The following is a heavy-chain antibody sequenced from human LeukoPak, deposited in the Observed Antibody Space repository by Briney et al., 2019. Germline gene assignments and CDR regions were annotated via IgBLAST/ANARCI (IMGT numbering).Heavy chain of an antibody. D-gene: IGHD6-13*01. Sequence: GGSLRLSCAASVFTLTSFCMTWVRESPAKGLEGVANITRDGTKTTSMDSVKGRFTISRDNAKNSLLLHMSSLRAEDTAVYYCATAPAAADSSWGQGTLVAVS. CDR2: ITRDGTKT. J-gene: IGHJ5*02. V-gene: IGHV3-7*01. CDR3: ATAPAAADSS. CDR1: VFTLTSFC.